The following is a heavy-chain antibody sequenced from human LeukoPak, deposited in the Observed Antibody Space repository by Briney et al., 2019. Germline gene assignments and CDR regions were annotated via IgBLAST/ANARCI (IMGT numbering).Heavy chain of an antibody. J-gene: IGHJ6*02. D-gene: IGHD2-15*01. Sequence: PGRSLRLSCAASGFTFSSYGMHWVRQAPGKGLEWVAVIWYDGSNKYYADSVKGRFTISRDNSKNTLYLQMNSLRAEDTAVYYCARDSADIVVVVAAIAARYYGMDVWGQGTTVTVSS. V-gene: IGHV3-33*01. CDR2: IWYDGSNK. CDR1: GFTFSSYG. CDR3: ARDSADIVVVVAAIAARYYGMDV.